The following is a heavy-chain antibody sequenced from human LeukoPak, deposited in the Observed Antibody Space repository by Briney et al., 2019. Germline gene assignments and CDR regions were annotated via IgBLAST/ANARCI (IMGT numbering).Heavy chain of an antibody. CDR1: GFTFSSYS. Sequence: RAGGSLRLSCAASGFTFSSYSMNWVRQAPGKGLEWVGRIKSKTDGGTTDYAAPVKGRFTISRDDSKNTLYLQMNSLKTEDTAVYYCTTVAVVVAAPFDYWGQGTLVTVSS. J-gene: IGHJ4*02. D-gene: IGHD2-15*01. CDR3: TTVAVVVAAPFDY. CDR2: IKSKTDGGTT. V-gene: IGHV3-15*01.